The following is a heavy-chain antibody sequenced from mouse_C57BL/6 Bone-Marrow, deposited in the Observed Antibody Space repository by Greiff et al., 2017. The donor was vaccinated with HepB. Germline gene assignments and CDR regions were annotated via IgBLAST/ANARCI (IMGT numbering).Heavy chain of an antibody. CDR1: GFSLSTFGMG. CDR2: IWWDDDK. V-gene: IGHV8-8*01. D-gene: IGHD1-1*01. Sequence: QVTLKESGPGILQPSQTLSLTCSFSGFSLSTFGMGVGWIRQPSGKGLEWLAHIWWDDDKYYNPALKSRLTISKDTSKNQVFLKIANVDTADTATYYCARIWYYGSSYDWYFEVWGTGTTVTVSS. CDR3: ARIWYYGSSYDWYFEV. J-gene: IGHJ1*03.